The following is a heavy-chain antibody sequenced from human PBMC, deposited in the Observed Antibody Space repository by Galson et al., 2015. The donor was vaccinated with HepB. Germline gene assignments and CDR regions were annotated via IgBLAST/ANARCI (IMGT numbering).Heavy chain of an antibody. CDR1: GFTFSNAW. Sequence: SLRLSCAASGFTFSNAWMSWVRQAPGKGLEWVGRIKSKTDGGTTDYAAPVKGRFTISRDDSKNTLYLQMNSLKTEDTAVYYCTTPGGYDADYYYYGMDVWGQGTTVTVSS. CDR3: TTPGGYDADYYYYGMDV. D-gene: IGHD5-12*01. V-gene: IGHV3-15*01. CDR2: IKSKTDGGTT. J-gene: IGHJ6*02.